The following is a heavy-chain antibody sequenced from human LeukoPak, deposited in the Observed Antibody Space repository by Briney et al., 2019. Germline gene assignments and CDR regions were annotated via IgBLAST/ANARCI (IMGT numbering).Heavy chain of an antibody. CDR2: INQDGGEI. J-gene: IGHJ4*02. CDR1: GFTFNTYW. Sequence: PGGSLRLSCTTSGFTFNTYWMSWVRQTPGKGLEWVAHINQDGGEIYYVDSLKGRFTISRDNAKNSLYLQMNSLRADDTAVYYCARVRNYVFWKGYSADLDYWGQGTLVTVSS. V-gene: IGHV3-7*01. CDR3: ARVRNYVFWKGYSADLDY. D-gene: IGHD3-3*01.